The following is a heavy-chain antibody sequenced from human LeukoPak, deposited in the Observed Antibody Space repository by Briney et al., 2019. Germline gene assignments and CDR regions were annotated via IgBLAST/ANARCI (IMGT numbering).Heavy chain of an antibody. CDR1: GGSISSYY. D-gene: IGHD3-9*01. V-gene: IGHV4-59*01. CDR2: IYYSGST. Sequence: TPSETLSLTCTVSGGSISSYYWSWIRQPPGKGLEWIGYIYYSGSTNYNPSLKSRVTISVKTSKNQFSLKLRSVTAADTAVYYCARVTGYTIEDYFDYWGQGTLVTVS. J-gene: IGHJ4*02. CDR3: ARVTGYTIEDYFDY.